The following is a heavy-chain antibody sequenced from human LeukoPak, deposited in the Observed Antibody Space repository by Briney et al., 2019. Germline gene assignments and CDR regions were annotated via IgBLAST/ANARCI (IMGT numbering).Heavy chain of an antibody. CDR3: ARRRARGYYYGSGSYYWFDP. J-gene: IGHJ5*02. CDR1: GFTFDDYG. D-gene: IGHD3-10*01. V-gene: IGHV4-34*01. Sequence: GSLRLSCAASGFTFDDYGMSWVRQAPGKGLEWIGEINHSGSTNYNPSLKSRVTISVDTSKNQFSLKLSSVTAADTAVYYCARRRARGYYYGSGSYYWFDPWGQGTLVTVSS. CDR2: INHSGST.